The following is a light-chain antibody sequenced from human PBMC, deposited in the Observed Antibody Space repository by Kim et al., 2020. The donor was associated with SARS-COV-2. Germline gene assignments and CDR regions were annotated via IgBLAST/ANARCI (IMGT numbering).Light chain of an antibody. Sequence: ASTGDRVTIPCRASQGISSSLAWYQQKPGKAPKLLIYAASTLQSGVPSRFSGSGSGTDFTLTISCLQSEDFATYYCQQYYSYPWTFGQGTKVDIK. CDR2: AAS. CDR3: QQYYSYPWT. V-gene: IGKV1-8*01. J-gene: IGKJ1*01. CDR1: QGISSS.